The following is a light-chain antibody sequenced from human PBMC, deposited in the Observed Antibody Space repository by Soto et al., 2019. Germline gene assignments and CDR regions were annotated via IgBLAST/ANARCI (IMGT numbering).Light chain of an antibody. Sequence: QSVLTQPASVSGSPGQSITISCTGTSSDVGGYKYVSWYQQYPGKAPKLMIYEVSNRPSGVSNRFSGSKSGNTASLTISGLQADDEADYYCASCTSSSSVLFGGGTKLTVL. CDR3: ASCTSSSSVL. CDR2: EVS. J-gene: IGLJ2*01. V-gene: IGLV2-14*01. CDR1: SSDVGGYKY.